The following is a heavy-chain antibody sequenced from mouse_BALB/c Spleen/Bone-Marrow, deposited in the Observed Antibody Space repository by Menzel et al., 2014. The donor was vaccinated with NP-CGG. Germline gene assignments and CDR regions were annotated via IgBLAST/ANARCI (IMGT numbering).Heavy chain of an antibody. D-gene: IGHD1-2*01. J-gene: IGHJ4*01. CDR1: GYTFTEYT. CDR2: VNPNNGGT. CDR3: ARKDYGYSYVMDY. Sequence: EVKLQQSGPELVKPGASVKISCKTSGYTFTEYTMHWVKQSHGKSLEWIGGVNPNNGGTIYNQKFKGKATLTVDKSSSTAYMELRSLTSEDSAVYYCARKDYGYSYVMDYWDQGTSVTVSS. V-gene: IGHV1-18*01.